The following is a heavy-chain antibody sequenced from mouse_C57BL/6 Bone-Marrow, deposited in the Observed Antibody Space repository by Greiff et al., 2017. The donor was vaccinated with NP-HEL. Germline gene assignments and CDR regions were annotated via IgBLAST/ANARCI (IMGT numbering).Heavy chain of an antibody. Sequence: QVQLQQSGPGLVAPSQSLSITCTVSGFSLTSYGVDWVRQPPGKGLEWMGVIWGGGGTNYNSALMSRLSSSKDKSKSQVFLKKNRLQTDDTAMYYCAKLGDYDGFAYWGQGTLVTVSA. V-gene: IGHV2-9*01. J-gene: IGHJ3*01. CDR1: GFSLTSYG. D-gene: IGHD2-4*01. CDR2: IWGGGGT. CDR3: AKLGDYDGFAY.